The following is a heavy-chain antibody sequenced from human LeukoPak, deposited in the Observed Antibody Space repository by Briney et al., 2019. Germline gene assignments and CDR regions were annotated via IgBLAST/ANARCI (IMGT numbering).Heavy chain of an antibody. D-gene: IGHD6-13*01. CDR3: ARDQGYSFDI. Sequence: PGGSLRLSCPPSGFTFTRYNMKWVRQAPGKGLEWVSYISSSNTINYADSVKGRFTISRDNAKNSLYLQMNSLRDEDTAVYYCARDQGYSFDIWGQGTMVTVSS. CDR2: ISSSNTI. J-gene: IGHJ3*02. CDR1: GFTFTRYN. V-gene: IGHV3-48*02.